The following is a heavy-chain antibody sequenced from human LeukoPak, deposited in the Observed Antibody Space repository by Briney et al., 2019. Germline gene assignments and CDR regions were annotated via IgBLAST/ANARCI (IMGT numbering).Heavy chain of an antibody. J-gene: IGHJ6*03. Sequence: SVKVSCKASGYTFTNYAMNWVRQAPGQGLEWMGGIIPIFGTANYAQKFQGRVTITADESTSTAYMELSSLRSEDTAVYYCARGGGQWLVQDYYYYMDVWGKGTTVTVSS. CDR1: GYTFTNYA. V-gene: IGHV1-69*13. CDR3: ARGGGQWLVQDYYYYMDV. CDR2: IIPIFGTA. D-gene: IGHD6-19*01.